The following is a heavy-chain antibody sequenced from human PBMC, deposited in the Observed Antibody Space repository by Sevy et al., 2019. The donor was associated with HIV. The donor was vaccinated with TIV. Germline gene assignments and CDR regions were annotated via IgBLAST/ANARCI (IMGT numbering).Heavy chain of an antibody. Sequence: SETLSLTCAVYGGSFSGYYWSWIRQPPGKGLEWIGEINHSGSTNYNPSLKSRVTISVDTSKNQFSLKLSSVTAADTAVYYCASMGSDIVFWDYWGQGTLVTVSS. V-gene: IGHV4-34*01. J-gene: IGHJ4*02. CDR1: GGSFSGYY. CDR2: INHSGST. CDR3: ASMGSDIVFWDY. D-gene: IGHD2-15*01.